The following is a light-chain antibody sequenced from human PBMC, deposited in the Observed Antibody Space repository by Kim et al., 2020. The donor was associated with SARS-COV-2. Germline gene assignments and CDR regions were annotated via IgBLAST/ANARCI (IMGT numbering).Light chain of an antibody. CDR1: SGHRSYS. CDR3: ETWDTHTWV. CDR2: LENSRKF. V-gene: IGLV4-60*03. J-gene: IGLJ3*02. Sequence: SSVKLTCTLSSGHRSYSIAWHQQQPGKAPRYLMKLENSRKFKKVSGVPDRFSGSSSGADRYLTISNLQSEDDADYYCETWDTHTWVFGGGTKLTVL.